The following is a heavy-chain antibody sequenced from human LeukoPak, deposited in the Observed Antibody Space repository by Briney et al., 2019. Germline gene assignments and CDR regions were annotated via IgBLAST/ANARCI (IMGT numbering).Heavy chain of an antibody. CDR1: GFTFSSYS. CDR3: ARDKGGNWFDP. V-gene: IGHV3-21*01. D-gene: IGHD3-16*01. CDR2: ISSSSSYI. J-gene: IGHJ5*02. Sequence: GGSLRLSCAASGFTFSSYSMNWVRQAPGKGLEWVSSISSSSSYIYYADSVKGRFTISRDNAKNSLYLQMNSLRAEDTAVYYCARDKGGNWFDPWGQGTLVTISS.